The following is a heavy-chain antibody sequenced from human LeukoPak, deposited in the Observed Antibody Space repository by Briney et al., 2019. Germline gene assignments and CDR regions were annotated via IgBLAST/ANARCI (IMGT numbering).Heavy chain of an antibody. CDR2: IYYSGST. CDR1: GGSISSYY. Sequence: SGTLSLTCTVSGGSISSYYWGWIRQPPGKGLEWIGYIYYSGSTNYNPSLKSRVTISVDTSKNQFSLKLSSVTAADTAVYYCASTGKGRGTYDYWGQGTLVTVSS. D-gene: IGHD3-10*01. J-gene: IGHJ4*02. CDR3: ASTGKGRGTYDY. V-gene: IGHV4-59*12.